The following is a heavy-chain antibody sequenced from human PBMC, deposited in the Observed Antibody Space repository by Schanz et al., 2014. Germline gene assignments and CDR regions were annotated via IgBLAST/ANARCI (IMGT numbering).Heavy chain of an antibody. CDR2: INTGVNT. J-gene: IGHJ4*02. CDR3: ARGLIAAAGGAFDY. Sequence: EMQLLESGGGLIQPGGSLRLSCAASGFTFSDYWMSWVRQAPGKGLEWVSAINTGVNTYYADSVRGRFTMSRDNSKNTLYLQMNSLRAGDAAVYYCARGLIAAAGGAFDYWGQGTLVAVSA. V-gene: IGHV3-23*01. D-gene: IGHD6-13*01. CDR1: GFTFSDYW.